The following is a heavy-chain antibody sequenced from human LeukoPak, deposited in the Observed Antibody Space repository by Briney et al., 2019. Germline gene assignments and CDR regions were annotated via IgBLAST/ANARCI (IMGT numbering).Heavy chain of an antibody. CDR1: GFTFSSDG. D-gene: IGHD1-14*01. J-gene: IGHJ4*02. CDR3: ARDQGTQPMPGH. Sequence: PGGSLRPSCAASGFTFSSDGMDWVRQAPGKGLEWVAVIWYDGSNKYYADSVKGRFTISRDNSKNTLYLQMNSLRAEDTAVYYCARDQGTQPMPGHWGQGTLVTVSS. V-gene: IGHV3-33*01. CDR2: IWYDGSNK.